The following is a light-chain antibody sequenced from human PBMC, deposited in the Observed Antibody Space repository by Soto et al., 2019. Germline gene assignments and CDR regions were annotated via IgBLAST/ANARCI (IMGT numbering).Light chain of an antibody. CDR1: SSDVGGYNY. CDR3: SSYTSSSTPWV. J-gene: IGLJ3*02. Sequence: QSALTQPASVSGSPGQAITISCTGTSSDVGGYNYVSWYQQDPGKAPKLMIYEVSNRPSGVSNRFSGSKSGNTASLTISGLQAEDEADYSCSSYTSSSTPWVFGGGTKLTVL. CDR2: EVS. V-gene: IGLV2-14*01.